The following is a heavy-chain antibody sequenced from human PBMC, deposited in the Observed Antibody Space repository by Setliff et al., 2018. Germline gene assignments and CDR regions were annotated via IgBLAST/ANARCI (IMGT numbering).Heavy chain of an antibody. CDR3: AGYQGSGSNYKVVNWFDP. Sequence: SETLSLTCSVSGGSINRDYWSWIRQPPGKGLEWIGTIYYSGLTYYTPSLRSRATISVDTSKNRFSLQLSSVTAADTAVYYCAGYQGSGSNYKVVNWFDPWGQGTLVTVSS. V-gene: IGHV4-59*04. CDR1: GGSINRDY. D-gene: IGHD3-10*01. J-gene: IGHJ5*02. CDR2: IYYSGLT.